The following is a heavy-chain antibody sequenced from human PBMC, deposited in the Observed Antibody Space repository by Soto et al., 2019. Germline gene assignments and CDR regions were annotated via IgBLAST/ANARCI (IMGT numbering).Heavy chain of an antibody. CDR2: IYYSGST. V-gene: IGHV4-39*01. Sequence: PSETVSLTCTVSGGSISSSSYYWGRIRKPPGKGLEWIGSIYYSGSTYYNPSLKSRVTISVDTSKNQFSLKLSSVTAADTAVYYCARQRIAARGPTFDYWGQGTLVTVSS. CDR3: ARQRIAARGPTFDY. CDR1: GGSISSSSYY. J-gene: IGHJ4*02. D-gene: IGHD6-6*01.